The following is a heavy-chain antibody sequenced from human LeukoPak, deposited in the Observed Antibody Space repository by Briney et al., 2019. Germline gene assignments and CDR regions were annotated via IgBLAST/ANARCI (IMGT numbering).Heavy chain of an antibody. CDR2: IYYSGST. CDR1: GGSISSSSYY. CDR3: ARHVARITGTTRWFDP. J-gene: IGHJ5*02. Sequence: PSETLSLTCTVSGGSISSSSYYWGWIRQPPGKGLEWIGSIYYSGSTYYNPSLKSRVTISVDTSKSQFSLKLSSVTAADTAVYYCARHVARITGTTRWFDPWGQGTLVTVSS. D-gene: IGHD1-7*01. V-gene: IGHV4-39*01.